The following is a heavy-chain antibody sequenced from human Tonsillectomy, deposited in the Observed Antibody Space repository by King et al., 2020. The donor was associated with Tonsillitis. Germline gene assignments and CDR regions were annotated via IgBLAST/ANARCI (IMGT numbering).Heavy chain of an antibody. CDR3: ARTTRYCGGGSCYPAEFFQH. Sequence: QLQESGPGLVKPSETLSLTCTISGGSINTYYWSWIRQPPGKGLEWIGYIYYSGSTNYNPSLKSRVTISVDTSKNQFSLKLSSVTAADTAVYYCARTTRYCGGGSCYPAEFFQHWGQGTLVTVSS. CDR1: GGSINTYY. V-gene: IGHV4-59*01. CDR2: IYYSGST. J-gene: IGHJ1*01. D-gene: IGHD2-15*01.